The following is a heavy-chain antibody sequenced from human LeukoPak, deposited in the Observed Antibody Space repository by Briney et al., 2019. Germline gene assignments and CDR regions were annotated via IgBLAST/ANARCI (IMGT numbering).Heavy chain of an antibody. CDR3: ARGILLEFDY. D-gene: IGHD3-9*01. J-gene: IGHJ4*02. Sequence: VASVKVSCKASDTFTSYGISWVRQAPGQGLEWMGWISAHNGNTNYAQKRQGRVTMTTDTSTSTAYMELRSLRSDDTAVYYCARGILLEFDYWGQGTLVTVSS. CDR1: DTFTSYG. CDR2: ISAHNGNT. V-gene: IGHV1-18*01.